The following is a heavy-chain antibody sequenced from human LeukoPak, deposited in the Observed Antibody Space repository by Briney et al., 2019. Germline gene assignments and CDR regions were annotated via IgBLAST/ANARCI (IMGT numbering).Heavy chain of an antibody. CDR2: MSHSGSI. J-gene: IGHJ4*02. D-gene: IGHD5-12*01. CDR1: GGSINSFH. CDR3: ARRPGATAFDY. V-gene: IGHV4-59*07. Sequence: SDTLSLTCSVSGGSINSFHWGWIRQPPGMGLEWIGYMSHSGSINYNPSLQSRVTISIDTSKNQFSLQLSSVTAADTAVYYCARRPGATAFDYWGQGTLVTVSS.